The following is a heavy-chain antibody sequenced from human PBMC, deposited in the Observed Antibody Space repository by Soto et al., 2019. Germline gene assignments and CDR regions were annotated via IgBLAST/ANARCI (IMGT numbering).Heavy chain of an antibody. CDR2: ISYDGSNK. V-gene: IGHV3-30*18. Sequence: AGGSLRLSCAASGFTFSSYGMHWVRQAPGKGLEWVAVISYDGSNKYYADSVKGRFTISRDNSKNTLYLQMNSLRAEDTAVYYCAKEYYDSSGYYLQYYFDYWGQGTLVTVSS. CDR1: GFTFSSYG. D-gene: IGHD3-22*01. J-gene: IGHJ4*02. CDR3: AKEYYDSSGYYLQYYFDY.